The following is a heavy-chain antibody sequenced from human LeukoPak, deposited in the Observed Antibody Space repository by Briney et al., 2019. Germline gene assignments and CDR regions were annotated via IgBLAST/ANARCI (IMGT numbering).Heavy chain of an antibody. V-gene: IGHV1-58*01. CDR2: IVVGSGNT. J-gene: IGHJ3*02. D-gene: IGHD3-10*01. CDR3: AADYYGSGSYTFDI. CDR1: GFTFTSSA. Sequence: SVKVPCKASGFTFTSSAVQWVRQARGQRLEWIGWIVVGSGNTNYAQKFQERVTITRDMSTSTAYMELSSLRSEDTAVYYCAADYYGSGSYTFDIWGQGTMVTVSS.